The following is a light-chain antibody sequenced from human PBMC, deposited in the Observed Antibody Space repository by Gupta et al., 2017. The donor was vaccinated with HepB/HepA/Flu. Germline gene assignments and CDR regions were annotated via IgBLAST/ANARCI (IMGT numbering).Light chain of an antibody. CDR3: QQRNDWPPGA. CDR1: QSVSNY. CDR2: DTS. J-gene: IGKJ1*01. V-gene: IGKV3-11*01. Sequence: EIVLTQSPATLSLSPGERATLSCRASQSVSNYLTWYQQKPGQAPRLLIYDTSIRATGIPARFRGSGSGTDLTLTISSLEPEDFAVYYCQQRNDWPPGAFGQGTKVEIK.